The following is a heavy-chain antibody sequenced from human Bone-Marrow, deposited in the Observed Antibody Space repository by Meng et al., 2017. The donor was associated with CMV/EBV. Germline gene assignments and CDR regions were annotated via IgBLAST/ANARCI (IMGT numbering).Heavy chain of an antibody. CDR1: GYTFTSYD. CDR3: ARSKTKPLTLFGMVTNHDYYYGMDV. J-gene: IGHJ6*02. Sequence: ASVKVSCKASGYTFTSYDINWVRQATGQGLEWMGWMNPNSGNTGYAQKFQGRVTMTRNTSISTAYMELSSLRSEDTAVYYCARSKTKPLTLFGMVTNHDYYYGMDVWGQGTTVTVSS. V-gene: IGHV1-8*01. D-gene: IGHD3-3*01. CDR2: MNPNSGNT.